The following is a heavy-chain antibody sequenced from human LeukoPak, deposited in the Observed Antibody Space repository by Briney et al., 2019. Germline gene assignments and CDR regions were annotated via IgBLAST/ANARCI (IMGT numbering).Heavy chain of an antibody. V-gene: IGHV3-74*01. CDR1: RFTFSSHW. CDR3: ARDNRNYMFDY. J-gene: IGHJ4*02. Sequence: GGSLRLSCAASRFTFSSHWMHWVRQAPGKGLVWVSLINSDGSITTYADSVKGRFTISRDNAKNTVYLQMNGLRAEDTAVYYCARDNRNYMFDYWGQGILVTVSS. CDR2: INSDGSIT. D-gene: IGHD2/OR15-2a*01.